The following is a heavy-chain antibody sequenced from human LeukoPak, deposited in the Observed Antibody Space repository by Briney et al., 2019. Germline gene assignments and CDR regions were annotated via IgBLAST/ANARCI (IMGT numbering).Heavy chain of an antibody. D-gene: IGHD2-21*01. Sequence: RGASVKVSCKASGYTFTGYYMHWVRQAPGQGLEWMGWINTNTGNPTYAQGFTGRFVFSLDTSVSTAYLQISSLKAEDTAVYYCARLGLYSGDYWGQXTLXXVSS. CDR2: INTNTGNP. CDR3: ARLGLYSGDY. CDR1: GYTFTGYY. J-gene: IGHJ4*02. V-gene: IGHV7-4-1*02.